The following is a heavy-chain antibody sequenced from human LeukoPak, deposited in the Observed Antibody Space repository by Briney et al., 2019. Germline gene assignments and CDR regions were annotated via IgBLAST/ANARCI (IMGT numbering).Heavy chain of an antibody. CDR3: AREPNYSGSYLPDY. J-gene: IGHJ4*02. CDR2: IYSSGST. V-gene: IGHV4-4*07. Sequence: SETLSLTCTVSGGSISSYYWSWIRQPAGKGLEWIGRIYSSGSTNYNPSLKSRVTLSVDTSKNQFSLKLTSVTAADTAAYYCAREPNYSGSYLPDYWGQGTLVTVSS. CDR1: GGSISSYY. D-gene: IGHD1-26*01.